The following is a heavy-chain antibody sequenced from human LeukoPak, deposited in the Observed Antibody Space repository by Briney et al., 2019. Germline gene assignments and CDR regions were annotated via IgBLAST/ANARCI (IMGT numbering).Heavy chain of an antibody. J-gene: IGHJ6*02. Sequence: PSETLSLTCTVSGGSISSYCWSWIRQPPGKGLEWIGYIYYSGSTNYNTSLKSRVPISVDTSKNQFSLKLRSVTAADTAVYYCARGEVATVYGMDVWGQGTTVTVSS. V-gene: IGHV4-59*01. CDR1: GGSISSYC. CDR2: IYYSGST. D-gene: IGHD5-24*01. CDR3: ARGEVATVYGMDV.